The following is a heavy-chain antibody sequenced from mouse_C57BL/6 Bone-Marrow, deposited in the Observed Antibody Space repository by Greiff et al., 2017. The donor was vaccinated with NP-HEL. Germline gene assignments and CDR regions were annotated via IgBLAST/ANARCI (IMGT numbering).Heavy chain of an antibody. CDR3: ARPRDYYAMDY. V-gene: IGHV1-59*01. CDR1: GYTFTSYW. J-gene: IGHJ4*01. CDR2: IDPSDSYT. Sequence: VQVVESGAELVRPGTSVKLSCKASGYTFTSYWMHWVKQRPGQGLEWIGVIDPSDSYTNYNQKFKGKATLTVDTSSSTAYMQLSSLTSEDSAVFDCARPRDYYAMDYWGQGTSVTVSS.